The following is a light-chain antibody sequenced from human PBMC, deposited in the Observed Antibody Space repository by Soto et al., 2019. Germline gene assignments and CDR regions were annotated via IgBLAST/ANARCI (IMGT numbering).Light chain of an antibody. CDR2: GAS. Sequence: EIVLTQSPVSLSWSPAQRSTLSCTPSQSVTSNYLAWYQQKPGQAPRLLIFGASIRDTGIPDRFSGSGSWTDFTLTISRLEPEDFAVYYCQQYGSSPGTFGQGTKVDIK. J-gene: IGKJ1*01. V-gene: IGKV3-20*01. CDR3: QQYGSSPGT. CDR1: QSVTSNY.